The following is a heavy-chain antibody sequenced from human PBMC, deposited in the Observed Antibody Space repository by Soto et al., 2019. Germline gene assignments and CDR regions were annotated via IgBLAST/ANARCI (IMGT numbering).Heavy chain of an antibody. CDR3: TRERWLDYIPQHHFDY. Sequence: QVQLVQSGAEVKKPGASVNVSCKASGYILTNYWMHWVRQAPGQGLEWMGMINPRSGSTRSAQKFQGRVTMPRDTSTSTVYMELSSLRSEDTASYYCTRERWLDYIPQHHFDYWGQGTLVTVSS. V-gene: IGHV1-46*01. CDR1: GYILTNYW. J-gene: IGHJ4*02. D-gene: IGHD4-4*01. CDR2: INPRSGST.